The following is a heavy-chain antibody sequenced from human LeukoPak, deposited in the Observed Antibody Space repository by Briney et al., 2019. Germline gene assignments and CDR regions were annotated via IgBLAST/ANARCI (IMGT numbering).Heavy chain of an antibody. CDR3: ARPATRPY. V-gene: IGHV3-7*03. CDR1: GFTFSNYC. J-gene: IGHJ4*02. D-gene: IGHD1/OR15-1a*01. Sequence: PGGSLRLSCAASGFTFSNYCMSWVRQASGKGLEWVANIKHDGREMYYVDSLKDRFTISRDNAKNSLYLQMNSLRAEDTAVYYCARPATRPYWAQGTLVTVSS. CDR2: IKHDGREM.